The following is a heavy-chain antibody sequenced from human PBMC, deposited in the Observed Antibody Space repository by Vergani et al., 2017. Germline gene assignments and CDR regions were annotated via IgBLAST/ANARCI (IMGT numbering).Heavy chain of an antibody. J-gene: IGHJ4*02. D-gene: IGHD2-21*02. Sequence: QVQLQESGPGLVKPSQTLSLTCTVSGGSISSGSYYWSWIRQPAGKGLEWIGRIYTSGSTNYNPSLKSRVTISVDTSKNQFSLKLSSVTAADTAVYYCARDRGGDRSPWYFDYWGQGTLVTVSS. CDR3: ARDRGGDRSPWYFDY. CDR2: IYTSGST. CDR1: GGSISSGSYY. V-gene: IGHV4-61*02.